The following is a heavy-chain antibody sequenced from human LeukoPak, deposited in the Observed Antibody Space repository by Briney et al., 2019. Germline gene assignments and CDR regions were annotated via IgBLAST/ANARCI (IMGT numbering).Heavy chain of an antibody. Sequence: GGSLRLSCRASRFSFSDYDMHWVRQAPGKGLEWVAVISSDGSRKHYGDSVEGRFTISRDNSESTLFLQMNSLRTDDTSVYFCAKYAYNWNAPDGFDMWGQGTMVIVSS. CDR2: ISSDGSRK. CDR3: AKYAYNWNAPDGFDM. D-gene: IGHD1-1*01. J-gene: IGHJ3*02. V-gene: IGHV3-30*18. CDR1: RFSFSDYD.